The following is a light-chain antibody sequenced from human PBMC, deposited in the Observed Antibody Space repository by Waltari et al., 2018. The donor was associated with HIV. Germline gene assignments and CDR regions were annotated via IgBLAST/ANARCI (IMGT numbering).Light chain of an antibody. CDR3: SSFAGSNKL. Sequence: SALTLPPSASGSPGQSVNMSCADAPIPLHHYNFCSWYQQYSGKAPKLIIFEVTKRPSGVPDRFSGSRSGNTASLIVSGLQAEDEAIYFCSSFAGSNKLFGGGTKLTVL. CDR1: PIPLHHYNF. CDR2: EVT. V-gene: IGLV2-8*01. J-gene: IGLJ2*01.